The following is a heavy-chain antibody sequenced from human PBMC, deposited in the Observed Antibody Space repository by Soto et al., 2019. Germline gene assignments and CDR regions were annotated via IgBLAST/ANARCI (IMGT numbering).Heavy chain of an antibody. J-gene: IGHJ5*02. CDR2: IYYSGST. CDR1: GGSISSGDYY. Sequence: SETLSLTCTVSGGSISSGDYYWSWIRQPPGKGLEWIGYIYYSGSTFYNPSLKSRVTISVDTSKNQFSLKLSSLPAADTAVYYCARERPDGARLDPWGQGTLVTVS. D-gene: IGHD6-6*01. CDR3: ARERPDGARLDP. V-gene: IGHV4-30-4*01.